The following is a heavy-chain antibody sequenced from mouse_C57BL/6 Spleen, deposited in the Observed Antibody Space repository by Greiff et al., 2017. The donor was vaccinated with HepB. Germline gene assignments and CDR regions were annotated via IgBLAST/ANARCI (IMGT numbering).Heavy chain of an antibody. V-gene: IGHV1-42*01. CDR2: INPSTGGT. J-gene: IGHJ4*01. CDR1: GYSFTGYY. CDR3: ARRGYETMDY. D-gene: IGHD2-2*01. Sequence: VQLQQSGPELVKPGASVKISCKASGYSFTGYYMNWVKQSPEKSLEWIGEINPSTGGTTYNQKFKAKATLTVDKSSSTAYMQLKSLTSEDSAVYYCARRGYETMDYWGQGTSVTVSS.